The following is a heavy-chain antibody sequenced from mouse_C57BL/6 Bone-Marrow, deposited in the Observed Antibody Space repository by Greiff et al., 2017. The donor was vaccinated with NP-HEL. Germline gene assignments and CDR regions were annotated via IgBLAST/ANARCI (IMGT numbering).Heavy chain of an antibody. V-gene: IGHV1-64*01. CDR3: ARSPATVASRG. CDR1: GYTFTSYW. CDR2: IHPNSGST. J-gene: IGHJ2*01. Sequence: QVQLQQPGAELVKPGASVKLSCKASGYTFTSYWMHWVKQRPGQGLEWIGMIHPNSGSTNYNEKFKSKATLTVDKSSSTAYMQLSSLTSEDSAVYYCARSPATVASRGWGQGTTLTFSS. D-gene: IGHD1-1*01.